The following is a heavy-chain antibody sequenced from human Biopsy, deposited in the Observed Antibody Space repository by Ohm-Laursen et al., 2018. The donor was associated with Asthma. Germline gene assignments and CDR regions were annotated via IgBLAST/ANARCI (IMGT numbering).Heavy chain of an antibody. CDR1: GYTFTSYA. V-gene: IGHV1-3*01. Sequence: ASVKVSCKASGYTFTSYAMHWVRQAPGQRLEWMGWINAGNGNTEYSQKFQGRVTITRDTSASTAYMELSSLRSEDTAVYYCARPYYDSSGYYYENLSFDYWGQGTLVTVSS. J-gene: IGHJ4*02. CDR3: ARPYYDSSGYYYENLSFDY. D-gene: IGHD3-22*01. CDR2: INAGNGNT.